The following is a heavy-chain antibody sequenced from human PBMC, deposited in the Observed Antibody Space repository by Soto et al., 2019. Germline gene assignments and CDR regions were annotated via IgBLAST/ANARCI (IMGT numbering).Heavy chain of an antibody. D-gene: IGHD6-13*01. Sequence: QEQLVQSGAEVKEPGASVKVSCKASGYTFINYYIHWVRQAPGQGLEWMAIINPMGGSTNYAQEFQGRVTLTSDTSTSTVYMEWSSLRFEDTALFYCARDLAAGDLWGQGTLVTVSS. J-gene: IGHJ5*02. V-gene: IGHV1-46*01. CDR1: GYTFINYY. CDR2: INPMGGST. CDR3: ARDLAAGDL.